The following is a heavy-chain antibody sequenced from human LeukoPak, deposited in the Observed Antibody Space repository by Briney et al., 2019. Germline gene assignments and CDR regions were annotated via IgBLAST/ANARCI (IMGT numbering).Heavy chain of an antibody. Sequence: ASVKVSCKASGGTFSSYAISWVRQAPGQGLEWKGRIIPIFGTANYAQKFQGRVTITTDESTSTAYMELSSLRSEDTAVYYCAYTAMVTTYYYYYMDVWGKGTTVTVSS. CDR2: IIPIFGTA. CDR3: AYTAMVTTYYYYYMDV. CDR1: GGTFSSYA. D-gene: IGHD5-18*01. J-gene: IGHJ6*03. V-gene: IGHV1-69*05.